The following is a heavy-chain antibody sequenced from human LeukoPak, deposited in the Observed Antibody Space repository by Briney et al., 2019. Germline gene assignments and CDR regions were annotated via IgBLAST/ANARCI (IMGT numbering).Heavy chain of an antibody. CDR2: IYYSGST. CDR3: ARVGPITILPNYYYYMDV. D-gene: IGHD3-9*01. V-gene: IGHV4-39*07. J-gene: IGHJ6*03. Sequence: SETLSLTCTVSGGSISSSSYYWGWLRQPPGKGLEWIGSIYYSGSTYYNPSLKSRVTISVDTSKNQFSLKLSSVTAADTAVYYCARVGPITILPNYYYYMDVWGKGTTVTVSS. CDR1: GGSISSSSYY.